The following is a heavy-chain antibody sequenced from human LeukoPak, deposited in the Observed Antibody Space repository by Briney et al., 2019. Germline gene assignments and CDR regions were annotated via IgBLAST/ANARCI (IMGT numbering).Heavy chain of an antibody. D-gene: IGHD4-17*01. CDR2: IYYSGST. CDR3: ARHEYGDLEDY. V-gene: IGHV4-39*01. CDR1: GGSISSSSYY. Sequence: PSETPSLTCTVSGGSISSSSYYWGWIRQPPGKGLEWIGSIYYSGSTYYNPSLKSRVTISVDTSKNQFSLKLSSVTAADTAVYYCARHEYGDLEDYWGQGTLVTVSS. J-gene: IGHJ4*02.